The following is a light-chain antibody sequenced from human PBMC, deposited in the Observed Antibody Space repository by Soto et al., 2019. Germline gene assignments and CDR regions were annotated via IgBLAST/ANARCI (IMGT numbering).Light chain of an antibody. Sequence: QSVLTQPPSASGSPGQSLTISCTGTNSDVGGYNYVSWYQQHPGKAPKLIISEVTKRPSGVPDRFSGSKSGNKASLTVSGLHTEDEADYYCSSYAGSNNHVFGTGTKLTVL. J-gene: IGLJ1*01. CDR3: SSYAGSNNHV. CDR1: NSDVGGYNY. CDR2: EVT. V-gene: IGLV2-8*01.